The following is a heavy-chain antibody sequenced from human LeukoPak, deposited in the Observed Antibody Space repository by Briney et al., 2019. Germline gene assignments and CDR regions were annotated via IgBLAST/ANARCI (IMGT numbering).Heavy chain of an antibody. CDR3: ARQASWVWGSSFDY. CDR2: IRYDGSNK. D-gene: IGHD3-16*01. V-gene: IGHV3-30*02. CDR1: GFTFSSYG. Sequence: PGGSLRLSCAASGFTFSSYGMHWVRQAPGKGLEWVAFIRYDGSNKYYADSVKGRFTISRDNSKNTLYLQMNSLRAEDTAVYYCARQASWVWGSSFDYWGQGTLVTVSS. J-gene: IGHJ4*02.